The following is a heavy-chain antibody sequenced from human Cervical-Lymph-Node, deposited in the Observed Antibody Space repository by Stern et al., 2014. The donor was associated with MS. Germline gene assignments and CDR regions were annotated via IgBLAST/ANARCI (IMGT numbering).Heavy chain of an antibody. Sequence: QLQLQESGPGLVKPSQTLSLTFTVSGGSISRGSYYWSWIRQPAGKGLEWIGLLYTSGSTNYNPSLTRRVTISVATPKTSFSLKRSSVTAADTAVYYCARTLGGRSGFYGYWGQGTQVTVSS. J-gene: IGHJ4*02. CDR1: GGSISRGSYY. V-gene: IGHV4-61*02. D-gene: IGHD3-3*01. CDR3: ARTLGGRSGFYGY. CDR2: LYTSGST.